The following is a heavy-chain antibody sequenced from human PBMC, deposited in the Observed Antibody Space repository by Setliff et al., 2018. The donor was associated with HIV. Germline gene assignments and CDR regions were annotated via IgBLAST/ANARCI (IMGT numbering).Heavy chain of an antibody. J-gene: IGHJ6*03. Sequence: PSETLSLTCTVSGGSISSGDYYWSWIRQYPGKGLEWIGYIYYSGSTFYNPSLKSRVTISVDTSKKQFSLKLSSVTAADTAVYYCAREGYGDKRERYFYYMDVWGKGATVTVSS. D-gene: IGHD4-17*01. CDR1: GGSISSGDYY. CDR3: AREGYGDKRERYFYYMDV. CDR2: IYYSGST. V-gene: IGHV4-31*03.